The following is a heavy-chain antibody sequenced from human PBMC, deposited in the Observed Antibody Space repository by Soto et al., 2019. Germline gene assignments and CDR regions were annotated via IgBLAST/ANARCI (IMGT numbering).Heavy chain of an antibody. J-gene: IGHJ4*02. Sequence: ASVEVSGKXSGYPFTTYYIHWVRQAPGQGLEWMGWIDPRSGGTVYEQKFQGRVTMPRDTSISTVYMDLSGLTSDDTALYYCATDDYGIFPYWGQGSLVTVSS. D-gene: IGHD3-10*01. CDR2: IDPRSGGT. V-gene: IGHV1-2*02. CDR3: ATDDYGIFPY. CDR1: GYPFTTYY.